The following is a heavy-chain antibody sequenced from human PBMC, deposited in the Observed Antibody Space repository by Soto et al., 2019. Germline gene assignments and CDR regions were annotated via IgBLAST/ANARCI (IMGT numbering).Heavy chain of an antibody. J-gene: IGHJ4*02. CDR1: GFTSSIYW. D-gene: IGHD3-10*01. Sequence: GGSLRLSCAASGFTSSIYWMHWVRQTPGKGLVWVSRIKGDGSSAGYADSVKGRFTISRDNAKNTLYLQMNSLRAEDTAVYYCARGTDLFDWWGQGTLVTVSS. CDR2: IKGDGSSA. V-gene: IGHV3-74*01. CDR3: ARGTDLFDW.